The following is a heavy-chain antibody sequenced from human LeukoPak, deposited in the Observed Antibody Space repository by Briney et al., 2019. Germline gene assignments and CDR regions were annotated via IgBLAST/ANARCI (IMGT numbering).Heavy chain of an antibody. CDR1: GFTFGNYN. CDR3: ARDEGRWLQLPLDY. CDR2: ISSSSSAI. V-gene: IGHV3-48*01. Sequence: GGSLRLSCAASGFTFGNYNFIWVRQAPGKGPEWVSYISSSSSAIHYADSVKGRFTISRDNAKNSLYLQMNSLRAEDTAVYYCARDEGRWLQLPLDYWGQGTLVTVSS. D-gene: IGHD5-24*01. J-gene: IGHJ4*02.